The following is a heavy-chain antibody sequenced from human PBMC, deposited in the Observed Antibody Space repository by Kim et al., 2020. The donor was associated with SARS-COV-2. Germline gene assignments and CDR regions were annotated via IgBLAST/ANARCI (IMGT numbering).Heavy chain of an antibody. Sequence: GETYYLDPVKGRLTISREDAKNSLFLQMNSLTPGDTAVYYCARGGGGEILTGYTRPYYYYGMDVWGQGTPVTVSS. V-gene: IGHV3-13*01. CDR2: GET. J-gene: IGHJ6*02. CDR3: ARGGGGEILTGYTRPYYYYGMDV. D-gene: IGHD3-9*01.